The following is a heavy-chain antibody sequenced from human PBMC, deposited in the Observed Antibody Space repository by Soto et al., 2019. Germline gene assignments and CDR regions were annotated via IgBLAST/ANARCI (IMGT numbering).Heavy chain of an antibody. CDR1: GFTFGTYA. CDR3: AKDIKTPGTNVIFDS. CDR2: ISANGGRA. D-gene: IGHD1-7*01. J-gene: IGHJ4*02. Sequence: EVQLLESGGGLVQPGGSLTLSCAASGFTFGTYALSWVRQAPGKGLEWVSAISANGGRAYYADSVKGRFTISRDNSWNTVYLQMSSLSAGDTAIYYCAKDIKTPGTNVIFDSWGQGTLVTVSS. V-gene: IGHV3-23*01.